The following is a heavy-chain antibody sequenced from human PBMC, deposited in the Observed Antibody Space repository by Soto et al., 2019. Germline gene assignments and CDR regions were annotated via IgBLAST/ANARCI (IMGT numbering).Heavy chain of an antibody. V-gene: IGHV3-30-3*01. D-gene: IGHD5-18*01. CDR1: GFTFSSYA. Sequence: PGGSLRLSCAASGFTFSSYAMHWVRQAPGKGLEWVAVISYDGSNKYYADSVKGRFTISRDNSKNTLYLQMNSLRVEDTAVYYCAKDIVRYTYGACDYWGQGALVTVSS. J-gene: IGHJ4*02. CDR2: ISYDGSNK. CDR3: AKDIVRYTYGACDY.